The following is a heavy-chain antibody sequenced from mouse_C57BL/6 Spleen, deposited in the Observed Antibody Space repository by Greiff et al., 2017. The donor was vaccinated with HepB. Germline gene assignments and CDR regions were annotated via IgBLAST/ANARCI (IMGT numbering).Heavy chain of an antibody. CDR1: GYTFTSYW. J-gene: IGHJ1*03. D-gene: IGHD4-1*01. CDR2: IHPNSGST. CDR3: ATLTSDWYFDV. Sequence: QVHVKQPGAELVKPGASVKLSCKASGYTFTSYWMHWVKQRPGQGLEWIGMIHPNSGSTNYNEKFKSKATLTVDKSSSTAYMQLSSLTSEDSAVYYCATLTSDWYFDVWGTGTTVTVSS. V-gene: IGHV1-64*01.